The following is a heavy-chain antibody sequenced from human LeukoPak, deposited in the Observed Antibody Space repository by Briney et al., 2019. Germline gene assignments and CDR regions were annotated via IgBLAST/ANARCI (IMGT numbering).Heavy chain of an antibody. CDR1: GFTFNTYG. D-gene: IGHD6-13*01. V-gene: IGHV3-30*18. CDR2: VPHDGSYT. CDR3: AKDLSSTWSLDH. J-gene: IGHJ4*02. Sequence: GGSLRLSCAASGFTFNTYGMHWVRQAPGKGLEWVAMVPHDGSYTYYADSVKGRFTISRDNSKSTLYLEMNSLRAEDTAVYYCAKDLSSTWSLDHRGQGTLVTVSS.